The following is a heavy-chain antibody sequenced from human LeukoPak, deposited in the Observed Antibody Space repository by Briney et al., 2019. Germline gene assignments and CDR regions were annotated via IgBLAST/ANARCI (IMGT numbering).Heavy chain of an antibody. CDR3: ARDGWESGDY. CDR2: IYYSGIT. Sequence: NPSETLSLTCIVSGGSISGSNYYWGWIRQAPGKGLEWIGSIYYSGITHYNASLKSRVTISVDMSTNQFSLRLSSVTAADTAVYYCARDGWESGDYWGQGTLVTVSS. D-gene: IGHD1-26*01. V-gene: IGHV4-39*07. CDR1: GGSISGSNYY. J-gene: IGHJ4*02.